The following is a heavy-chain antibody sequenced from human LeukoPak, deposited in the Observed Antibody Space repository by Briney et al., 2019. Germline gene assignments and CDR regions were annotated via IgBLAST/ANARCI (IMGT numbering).Heavy chain of an antibody. D-gene: IGHD4-17*01. CDR1: GGSIGTYS. V-gene: IGHV4-59*01. J-gene: IGHJ5*02. CDR3: ARVSGDYANWFDP. Sequence: PSETLSLTCPVSGGSIGTYSWNWIRQPPGQGLEWIGYIYYSGTTNYNPSLKSRVTISVGTSKNQFSLKLSSVTAADTAVYYCARVSGDYANWFDPWGQGTLVTVSS. CDR2: IYYSGTT.